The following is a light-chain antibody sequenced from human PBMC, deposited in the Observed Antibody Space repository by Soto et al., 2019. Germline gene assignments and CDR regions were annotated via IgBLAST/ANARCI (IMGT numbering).Light chain of an antibody. V-gene: IGKV3-20*01. CDR2: GAS. CDR1: QSVSSR. Sequence: EIVLTQSPGTLSLSPWERATLSCRASQSVSSRLAWYQQKPGQAPRLLISGASSRATGIPDRFSGSGSGTDFSLTIDRLEPEDFALYYCQHYGASPITFGQGTRLEIK. CDR3: QHYGASPIT. J-gene: IGKJ5*01.